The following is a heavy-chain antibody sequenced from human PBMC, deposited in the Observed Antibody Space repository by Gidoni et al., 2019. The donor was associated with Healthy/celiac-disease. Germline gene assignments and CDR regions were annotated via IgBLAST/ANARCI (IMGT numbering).Heavy chain of an antibody. V-gene: IGHV1-69*09. CDR1: GGTFSSYD. CDR2: ISPILGIA. Sequence: QVQLVQSGAGMKKPGSSVTVSCQSSGGTFSSYDISWVRQAPGQGLEWMGRISPILGIANYAQKFQGRVTITADKSTSTAYMELSSLRSEDTAVYYCARVDRLGPEYMADYYGMDVWGQGTTVTVSS. CDR3: ARVDRLGPEYMADYYGMDV. J-gene: IGHJ6*02. D-gene: IGHD6-6*01.